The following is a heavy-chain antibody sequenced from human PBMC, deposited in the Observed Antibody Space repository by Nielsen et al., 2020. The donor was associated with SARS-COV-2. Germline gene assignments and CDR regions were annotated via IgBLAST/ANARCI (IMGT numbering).Heavy chain of an antibody. CDR2: ITGSGGST. Sequence: GESLKISCAASGFTFSDYYMSWIRQAPGKGLEWVSTITGSGGSTYYADSVKGRFTISRDNSNNTLFLQMNSLRAEDTAVYYCAKDPSLYTSMWSIWFDPWGQGTLVTVSS. CDR3: AKDPSLYTSMWSIWFDP. CDR1: GFTFSDYY. J-gene: IGHJ5*02. D-gene: IGHD6-19*01. V-gene: IGHV3-23*01.